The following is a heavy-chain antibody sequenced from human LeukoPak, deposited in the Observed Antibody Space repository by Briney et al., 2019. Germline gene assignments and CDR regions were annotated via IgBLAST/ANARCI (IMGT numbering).Heavy chain of an antibody. CDR1: GGSISSYY. Sequence: SETLSLTCTVSGGSISSYYWSWIRQPPGKGLEWIGYIYYSGSTNYNPSLKSRVTISVDTSKNQFSLKLSSVTAADTAVYYCARAARDSYYFDYWGQGTLVTVSS. CDR2: IYYSGST. J-gene: IGHJ4*02. V-gene: IGHV4-59*01. CDR3: ARAARDSYYFDY.